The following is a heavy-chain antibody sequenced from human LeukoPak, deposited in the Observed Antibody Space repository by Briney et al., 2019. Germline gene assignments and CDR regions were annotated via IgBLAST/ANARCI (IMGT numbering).Heavy chain of an antibody. CDR1: GFSLSNYG. CDR2: IKQDGSEK. Sequence: GGSLRLSCTASGFSLSNYGMHWVRQAPGKGLEWVANIKQDGSEKYYVDSVKGRFTISRDNAKNSLYLQMNSLRAEDTAVYYCASLIDYWGQGTLVTVSS. D-gene: IGHD2-8*01. CDR3: ASLIDY. J-gene: IGHJ4*02. V-gene: IGHV3-7*03.